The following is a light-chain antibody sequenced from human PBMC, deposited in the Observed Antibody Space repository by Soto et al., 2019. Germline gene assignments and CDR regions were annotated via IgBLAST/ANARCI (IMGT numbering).Light chain of an antibody. J-gene: IGKJ1*01. CDR3: QQYGSSPRT. CDR2: GAS. CDR1: QSVSSSY. Sequence: EIVVAQSPATPSVSPGERATLSSRASQSVSSSYLAWYQQKPGQAPRLLIYGASSRATGIPDRFSGSGSGTDFTLTISRLEPEDFAVYYCQQYGSSPRTFGQGTKVDIK. V-gene: IGKV3-20*01.